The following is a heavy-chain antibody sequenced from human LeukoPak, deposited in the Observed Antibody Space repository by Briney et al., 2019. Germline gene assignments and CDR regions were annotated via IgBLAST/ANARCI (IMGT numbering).Heavy chain of an antibody. CDR3: ARQNDLRLDY. V-gene: IGHV5-51*01. CDR2: IYPGDSDT. D-gene: IGHD1-1*01. J-gene: IGHJ4*02. CDR1: GYTFSSYW. Sequence: PGGSLRLSCKGSGYTFSSYWIGWARQMPGKGLEWMGIIYPGDSDTRYSPSLQGQVTISVATSIGTAYLQWSSLKASDTAIYYCARQNDLRLDYWGQGTLVTVSS.